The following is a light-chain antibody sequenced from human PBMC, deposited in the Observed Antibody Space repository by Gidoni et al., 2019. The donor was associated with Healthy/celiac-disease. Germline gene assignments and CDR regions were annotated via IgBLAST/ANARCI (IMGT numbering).Light chain of an antibody. Sequence: QSALTQPASVSGSPGQSITISCTGTSSDVGRYNYVSWYQQHPGKAPKLMIYEVSNRPSGVSNRFSGSKSGNTASLTISGLQAEDEADYYCSSYTSSSTFHVVFGGGTKLTVL. V-gene: IGLV2-14*01. J-gene: IGLJ2*01. CDR2: EVS. CDR1: SSDVGRYNY. CDR3: SSYTSSSTFHVV.